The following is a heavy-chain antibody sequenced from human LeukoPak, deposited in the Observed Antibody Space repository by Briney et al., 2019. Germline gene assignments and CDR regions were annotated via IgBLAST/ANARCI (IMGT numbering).Heavy chain of an antibody. D-gene: IGHD2-15*01. V-gene: IGHV4-61*02. J-gene: IGHJ5*02. CDR1: GGSISSGSYY. Sequence: SETLSLTCTVSGGSISSGSYYWSWIRQPAGKVLEWIGCIYTSGSTNYNPSLKSRVTISVDTSKDQFSLKLSSVTAADTAVYYCARESGYCSGGSCHNWFDPWGQGTLVTVSS. CDR2: IYTSGST. CDR3: ARESGYCSGGSCHNWFDP.